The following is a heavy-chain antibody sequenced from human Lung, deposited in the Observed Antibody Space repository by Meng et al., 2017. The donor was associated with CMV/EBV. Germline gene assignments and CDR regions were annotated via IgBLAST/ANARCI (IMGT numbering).Heavy chain of an antibody. V-gene: IGHV3-21*01. CDR3: ARDLSIVPAAISYYSGMDF. CDR1: GFTFSSYS. CDR2: ISSSSSYI. Sequence: GGSLRLXCAASGFTFSSYSMNWVRQAPGKVLEWVSSISSSSSYIYYADSVKGRFTISRDNAKNSLYLQMNSLRAEDTAVYYCARDLSIVPAAISYYSGMDFXGGGXTVTVSS. J-gene: IGHJ6*04. D-gene: IGHD2-2*02.